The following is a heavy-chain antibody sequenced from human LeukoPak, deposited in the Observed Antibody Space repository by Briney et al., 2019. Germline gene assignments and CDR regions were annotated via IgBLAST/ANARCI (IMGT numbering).Heavy chain of an antibody. D-gene: IGHD1/OR15-1a*01. CDR1: GDRVSSKSAA. CDR2: ALYRYKWDK. V-gene: IGHV6-1*01. J-gene: IGHJ4*02. Sequence: SQTLSLTCAISGDRVSSKSAAWNRVRQSPWRCLEWLGRALYRYKWDKDYSVSVKSRININPDTSKNQFSLQLNSVTPEDTAIYYCARETYCNNPFDSWGQGTLVTVSS. CDR3: ARETYCNNPFDS.